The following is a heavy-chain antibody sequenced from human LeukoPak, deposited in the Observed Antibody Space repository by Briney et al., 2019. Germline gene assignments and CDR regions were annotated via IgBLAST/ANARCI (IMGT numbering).Heavy chain of an antibody. CDR3: ARVGYSSGWYPSGYFDY. J-gene: IGHJ4*02. CDR1: GGSISSYY. V-gene: IGHV4-34*01. D-gene: IGHD6-19*01. Sequence: SETLSLTCTVSGGSISSYYWSWIRQPPGKGLEWIGEINHSGSTNYNPSLKSRVTISVDTSKNQFSLKLSSVTAADTAVYYCARVGYSSGWYPSGYFDYWGQGTLVTVSS. CDR2: INHSGST.